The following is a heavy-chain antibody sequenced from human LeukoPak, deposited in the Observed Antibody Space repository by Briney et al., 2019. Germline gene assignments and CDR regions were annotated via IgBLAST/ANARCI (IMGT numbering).Heavy chain of an antibody. Sequence: PGGSLRLSCAASGFTFSSYSMNWVRQAPGKGLEWVSSISSSSSYIYYADSVKGRFTISRDNAKNSLYLQMNSLRAEDTAVYYCARGLNYYDSSGYPLGYFQHWGQGTLVTVSS. CDR1: GFTFSSYS. J-gene: IGHJ1*01. CDR2: ISSSSSYI. D-gene: IGHD3-22*01. CDR3: ARGLNYYDSSGYPLGYFQH. V-gene: IGHV3-21*01.